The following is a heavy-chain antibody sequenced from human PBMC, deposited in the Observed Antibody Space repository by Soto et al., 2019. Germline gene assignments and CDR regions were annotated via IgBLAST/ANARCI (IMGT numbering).Heavy chain of an antibody. J-gene: IGHJ4*02. CDR1: GGSFSGYY. D-gene: IGHD3-22*01. V-gene: IGHV4-34*01. CDR3: ARSYDSSGPQAY. CDR2: INHSGST. Sequence: SETLSLTCAVYGGSFSGYYWSWIRQPPGKGLEWIGEINHSGSTNYNPSLKSRVTISVDTSKNQFSLKLSSVTAADTAVYYCARSYDSSGPQAYWGQGTLVTVSS.